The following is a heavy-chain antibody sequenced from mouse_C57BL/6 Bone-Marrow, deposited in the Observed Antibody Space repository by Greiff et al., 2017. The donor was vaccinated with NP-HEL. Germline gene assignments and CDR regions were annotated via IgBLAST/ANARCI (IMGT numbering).Heavy chain of an antibody. J-gene: IGHJ3*01. V-gene: IGHV1-59*01. CDR1: GYTFTSYW. CDR3: ARYLAY. D-gene: IGHD5-1*01. CDR2: IDPSDSYT. Sequence: QVQLKQSGAELVRPGTSVKLSCKASGYTFTSYWMHWVKQRPGQGLEWIGVIDPSDSYTNYNQKFKGKATLTVDTSSSTAYMQLSSLTSEDSAVYYCARYLAYWGQGTLVTVSA.